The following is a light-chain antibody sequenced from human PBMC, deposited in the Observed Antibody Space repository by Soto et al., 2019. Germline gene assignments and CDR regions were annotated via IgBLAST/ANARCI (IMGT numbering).Light chain of an antibody. CDR1: PSVLSSSNNKNY. CDR2: WAS. Sequence: DFVMTQTPDSLSVSLGERATINCKSSPSVLSSSNNKNYLAWYQQKPGQPPKLLIYWASTRDSGVPDRFSGSGSGTDFTVTISSLQAEDVAVYDCPQYYSTPYTFGKGSKLEIK. J-gene: IGKJ2*01. V-gene: IGKV4-1*01. CDR3: PQYYSTPYT.